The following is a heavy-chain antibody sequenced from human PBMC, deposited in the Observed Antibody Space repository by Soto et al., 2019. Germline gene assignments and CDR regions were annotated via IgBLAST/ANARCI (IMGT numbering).Heavy chain of an antibody. Sequence: SATLSLTCTVSSGSVSSGSFYWSWIRQPPGRGLEWIAYIYYTGSTKYNPSLKSRVTISVDTSKNQFSLKLTSVTAADTAVYYCARHSSGWYHFDYWGQGTLVTVS. D-gene: IGHD6-19*01. CDR2: IYYTGST. CDR1: SGSVSSGSFY. CDR3: ARHSSGWYHFDY. V-gene: IGHV4-61*01. J-gene: IGHJ4*02.